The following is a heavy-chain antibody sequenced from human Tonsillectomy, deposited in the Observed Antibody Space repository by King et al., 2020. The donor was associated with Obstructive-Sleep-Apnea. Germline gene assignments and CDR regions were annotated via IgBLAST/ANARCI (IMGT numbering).Heavy chain of an antibody. J-gene: IGHJ6*02. CDR1: GFTVSSNY. D-gene: IGHD3-22*01. V-gene: IGHV3-66*01. Sequence: VQLVESGGGLVQPGGSLRLSCAASGFTVSSNYMSWVRQAPGKGLGGVSVIYIGGSTDYADSVKGRFTISRDNSKNTLYLQMNSRGAEDTAVYYCARAPAPYYYDSSGNPEMNVWGQGTTVTVSS. CDR3: ARAPAPYYYDSSGNPEMNV. CDR2: IYIGGST.